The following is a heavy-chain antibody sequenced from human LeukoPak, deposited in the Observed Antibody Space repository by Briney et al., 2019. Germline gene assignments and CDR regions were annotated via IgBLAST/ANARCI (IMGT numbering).Heavy chain of an antibody. Sequence: SVKVSCKGTAGTFSSYAISWVRQAPGQGLEWMGRIIPILGIANYAQKFQGRVTITADKSTSTAYMELSRLRSEDTAVYYCAPHIVLLPAASGYCGQGTLVTVSS. CDR1: AGTFSSYA. CDR3: APHIVLLPAASGY. V-gene: IGHV1-69*04. CDR2: IIPILGIA. J-gene: IGHJ4*02. D-gene: IGHD2-2*01.